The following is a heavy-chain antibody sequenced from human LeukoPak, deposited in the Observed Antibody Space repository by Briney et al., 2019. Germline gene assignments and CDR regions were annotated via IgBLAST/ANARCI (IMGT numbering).Heavy chain of an antibody. CDR3: ARDSVGYSYGPFDY. Sequence: SETLSLTCTVSGGSISSGGYYWSWIRQHPGKGLEWIGYIYYSGSTYYNPSLKRRITISVDTSKNQFSLKLSSVTAADTAVYYCARDSVGYSYGPFDYWGQGTLVTVSS. V-gene: IGHV4-31*03. D-gene: IGHD5-18*01. CDR2: IYYSGST. J-gene: IGHJ4*02. CDR1: GGSISSGGYY.